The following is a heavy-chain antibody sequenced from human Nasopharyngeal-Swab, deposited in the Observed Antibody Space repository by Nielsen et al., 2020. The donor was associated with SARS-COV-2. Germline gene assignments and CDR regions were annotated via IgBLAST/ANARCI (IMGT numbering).Heavy chain of an antibody. CDR1: GFTFTAYW. CDR2: IKYDGSEK. J-gene: IGHJ4*02. D-gene: IGHD3-3*01. V-gene: IGHV3-7*01. CDR3: ARDGVDY. Sequence: GESLKISCAGSGFTFTAYWMNWVRQAPGKGLEWVANIKYDGSEKKYVESVKDRFTIARDNAKKSLYLQMNALRVEDTAIYYCARDGVDYWGQGTLVTVSS.